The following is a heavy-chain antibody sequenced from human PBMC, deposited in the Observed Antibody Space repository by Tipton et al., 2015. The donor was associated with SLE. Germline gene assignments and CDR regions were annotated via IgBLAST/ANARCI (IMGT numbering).Heavy chain of an antibody. Sequence: GSLRLSCAASGFTFSSYSMNWVRQAPGKGLEWVSSISSSSSYIYQADSVKGRFTISRDNAKNSLYLQMNSLRAEDTAVYYCARDGGELLWFRESRYYFDYWGQGTLVTVS. V-gene: IGHV3-21*01. CDR3: ARDGGELLWFRESRYYFDY. CDR1: GFTFSSYS. CDR2: ISSSSSYI. D-gene: IGHD3-10*01. J-gene: IGHJ4*02.